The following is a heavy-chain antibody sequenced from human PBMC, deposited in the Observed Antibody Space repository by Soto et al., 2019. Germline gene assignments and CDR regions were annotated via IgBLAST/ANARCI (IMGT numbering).Heavy chain of an antibody. Sequence: LILSCAASGSTFSSYGMHWVRQAPGKGLEWVAVISYDGSNKYYADSVKGRFTISRDNSKNTLYLQMNSLRAEDTAVYYCAKDGAMVRGVIDYWGQGTLVTVSS. V-gene: IGHV3-30*18. J-gene: IGHJ4*02. CDR1: GSTFSSYG. CDR2: ISYDGSNK. D-gene: IGHD3-10*01. CDR3: AKDGAMVRGVIDY.